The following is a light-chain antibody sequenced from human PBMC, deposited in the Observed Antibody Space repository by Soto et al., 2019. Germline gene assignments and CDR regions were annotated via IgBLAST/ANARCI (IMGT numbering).Light chain of an antibody. CDR1: SSDVGGYDY. CDR2: EVT. CDR3: CSYAGGYTHAV. V-gene: IGLV2-8*01. J-gene: IGLJ2*01. Sequence: QSALTQPPSASGSPGQSVTISCTGTSSDVGGYDYVSWYQQHPGKAPKLIIYEVTKRPSGVPDRFSGSKSGNTASLTVSGLQPEDEADYYCCSYAGGYTHAVFGGGTKLTVL.